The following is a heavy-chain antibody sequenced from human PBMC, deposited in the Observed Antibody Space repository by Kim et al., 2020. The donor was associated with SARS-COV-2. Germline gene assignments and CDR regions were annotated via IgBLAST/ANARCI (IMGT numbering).Heavy chain of an antibody. CDR3: TSYGDYYYYGMDV. V-gene: IGHV3-73*01. J-gene: IGHJ6*02. D-gene: IGHD4-17*01. Sequence: AYAASVKGRFTISGDDSKNTAYLQMNSLKTEDTAVYYCTSYGDYYYYGMDVWGQGTTVTVSS.